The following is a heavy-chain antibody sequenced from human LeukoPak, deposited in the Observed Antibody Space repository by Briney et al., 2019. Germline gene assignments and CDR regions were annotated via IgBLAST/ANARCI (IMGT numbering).Heavy chain of an antibody. D-gene: IGHD1-1*01. CDR2: ISGNGGSA. CDR1: GFTVSSNY. Sequence: GGSLRLSCAASGFTVSSNYMSWVRQAPGKGLEWVSYISGNGGSAYYTDSVKGRFTISRDNAKNSLYLQMNSLRDEDTAVYYCARSPYSDNWNFDYWGQGTLVTVSS. V-gene: IGHV3-48*02. J-gene: IGHJ4*02. CDR3: ARSPYSDNWNFDY.